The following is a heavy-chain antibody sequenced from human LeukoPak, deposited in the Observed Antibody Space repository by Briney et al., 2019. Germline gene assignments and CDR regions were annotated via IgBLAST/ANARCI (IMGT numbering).Heavy chain of an antibody. CDR3: ARVAWGTRGRYYDSSGGSFDY. CDR1: GYTFTGYY. Sequence: GASVKVSCKASGYTFTGYYMHWVRQAPGQGLEWMGWINPNSGGTNYAQKFQGRVTMTRDTSISTAYMELSRLRSDDTAVYYCARVAWGTRGRYYDSSGGSFDYWGQGTLVTVSS. D-gene: IGHD3-22*01. V-gene: IGHV1-2*02. CDR2: INPNSGGT. J-gene: IGHJ4*02.